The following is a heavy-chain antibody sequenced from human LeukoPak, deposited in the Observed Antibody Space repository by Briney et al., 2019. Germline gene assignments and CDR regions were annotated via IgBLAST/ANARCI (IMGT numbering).Heavy chain of an antibody. J-gene: IGHJ6*03. D-gene: IGHD3-16*01. CDR2: ISAYNGNT. V-gene: IGHV1-18*01. CDR3: ARRRGYYYYYMDV. CDR1: GYTCTSNG. Sequence: ASLKVYCKTSGYTCTSNGIIWVRPAPGQGLEWMGWISAYNGNTNYAQKLQSRVTMTTDTSTSTAYMELRSLRSDDTAVYYCARRRGYYYYYMDVWGKGTTVTVSS.